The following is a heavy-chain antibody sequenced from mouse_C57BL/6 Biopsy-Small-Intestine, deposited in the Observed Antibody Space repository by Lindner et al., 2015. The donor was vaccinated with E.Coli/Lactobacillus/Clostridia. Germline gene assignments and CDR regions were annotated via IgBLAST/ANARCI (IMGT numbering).Heavy chain of an antibody. CDR2: FYPGSGSI. CDR3: AITTVVATAWFAY. Sequence: VQLQESGAELVKPGASVKLSCKASGYTFTDYTIHWVKQRSGQGLEWIGWFYPGSGSIKYNEKFKDKATLTADKSSSTAYMELRSLTSEDSAVYFCAITTVVATAWFAYWGQGTLVTVSA. V-gene: IGHV1-62-2*01. CDR1: GYTFTDYT. J-gene: IGHJ3*01. D-gene: IGHD1-1*01.